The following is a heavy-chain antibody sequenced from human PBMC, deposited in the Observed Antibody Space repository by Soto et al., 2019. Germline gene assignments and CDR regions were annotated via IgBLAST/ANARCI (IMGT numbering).Heavy chain of an antibody. J-gene: IGHJ5*02. D-gene: IGHD3-3*01. V-gene: IGHV1-8*01. CDR3: ARGNHYDFWSGYYLSWFDP. Sequence: QVQLVQSGAEVKKPGASLKVSCKASGYTFTSYDINWVRQATGQGLEWMGWMNPNSGNTGYAQKFQGKVPMTRNTSISTAYMELSSLRSEDTAVYYCARGNHYDFWSGYYLSWFDPWGQGTLVTVSS. CDR1: GYTFTSYD. CDR2: MNPNSGNT.